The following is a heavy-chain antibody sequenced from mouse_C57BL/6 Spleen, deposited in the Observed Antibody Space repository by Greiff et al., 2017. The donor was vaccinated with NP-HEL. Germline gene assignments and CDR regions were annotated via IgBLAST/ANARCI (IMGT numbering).Heavy chain of an antibody. Sequence: QVQLQQPGAELVKPGASVKLSCKASGYTFTSYWMHWVKQRPGQGLEWIGMIHPNSGSTNYNEKFKSKATLTVDKSSSTAYMQLSSLTSEDAAVYYCARVRGTVEDDYWGQGTTLTVSS. V-gene: IGHV1-64*01. CDR3: ARVRGTVEDDY. D-gene: IGHD1-1*01. J-gene: IGHJ2*01. CDR2: IHPNSGST. CDR1: GYTFTSYW.